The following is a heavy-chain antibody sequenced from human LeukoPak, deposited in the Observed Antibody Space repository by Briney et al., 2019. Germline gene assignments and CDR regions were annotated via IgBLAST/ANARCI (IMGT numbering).Heavy chain of an antibody. V-gene: IGHV4-39*01. CDR3: ARTVLPYAFDI. Sequence: SETLSLTCTVSGGSISSSTYYWGWIRQPPGKGLEWIGSIYYSGSTYYNPSLKSRVTISVDTSKNQFSLKLSSVTAADTAVYYCARTVLPYAFDIWGQGTMATVSS. D-gene: IGHD2-8*01. CDR2: IYYSGST. CDR1: GGSISSSTYY. J-gene: IGHJ3*02.